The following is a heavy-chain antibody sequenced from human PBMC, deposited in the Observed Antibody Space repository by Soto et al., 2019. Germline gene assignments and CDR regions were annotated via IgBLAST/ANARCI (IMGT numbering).Heavy chain of an antibody. CDR2: IYYDGST. CDR1: GASIRSSTFY. CDR3: ARDVLYSTSRLDS. V-gene: IGHV4-39*07. J-gene: IGHJ4*02. Sequence: SETLSLTCTVSGASIRSSTFYWGWIRQPPGKGLESIANIYYDGSTYYTPSLRSRVTISVDTSKNQFSLKLSSVTAADTAVYYCARDVLYSTSRLDSWGQGTLVTVSS. D-gene: IGHD6-6*01.